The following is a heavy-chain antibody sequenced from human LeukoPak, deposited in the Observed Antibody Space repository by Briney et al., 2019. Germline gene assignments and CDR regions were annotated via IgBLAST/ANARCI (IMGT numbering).Heavy chain of an antibody. Sequence: PGGSLRLSCAASGFTFSSYAMSWVRQAPGKGLEWVSAISGSGGSTYYADSVKGRFTISRDNAKNSLYLQMNSLRAEDTAVYYCARDEVDNVEPYSSSSGSENDYWGQGTLVTVSS. D-gene: IGHD6-6*01. V-gene: IGHV3-23*01. CDR3: ARDEVDNVEPYSSSSGSENDY. CDR2: ISGSGGST. CDR1: GFTFSSYA. J-gene: IGHJ4*02.